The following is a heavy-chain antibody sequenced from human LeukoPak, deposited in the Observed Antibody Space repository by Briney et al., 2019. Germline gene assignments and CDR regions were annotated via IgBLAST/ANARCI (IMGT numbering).Heavy chain of an antibody. J-gene: IGHJ4*02. CDR1: GFTFSSYS. CDR2: ISSSSSYI. CDR3: ARDGTPPIYCSGGSCYGNFDY. Sequence: GGSLRLSCAASGFTFSSYSMNWVRQAPGKGLEWVSSISSSSSYIYYADSVKGRFTNSRDNAKNSLYLQMNSLRAEDTAVYYCARDGTPPIYCSGGSCYGNFDYWGQGTLVTVSS. V-gene: IGHV3-21*01. D-gene: IGHD2-15*01.